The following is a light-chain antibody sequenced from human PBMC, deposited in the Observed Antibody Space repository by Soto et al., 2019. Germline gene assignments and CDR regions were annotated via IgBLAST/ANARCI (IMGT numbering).Light chain of an antibody. CDR3: QQSSNWPPIT. CDR1: QSVSSS. Sequence: EIVLTQSPATLSLSPGERATLSCRASQSVSSSLAWYQQKPGQAPRLLIYDASNRATGIPARFSGSGFGTDFTLTISSLEPEDFAVYYCQQSSNWPPITFGQGTRLEIK. CDR2: DAS. J-gene: IGKJ5*01. V-gene: IGKV3-11*01.